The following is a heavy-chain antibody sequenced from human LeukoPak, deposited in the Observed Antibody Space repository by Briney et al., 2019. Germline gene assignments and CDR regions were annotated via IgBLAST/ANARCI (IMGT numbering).Heavy chain of an antibody. CDR2: IYSSGNT. CDR3: ASYSASGAYFGQ. V-gene: IGHV4-4*07. CDR1: GVSISSYY. J-gene: IGHJ4*02. D-gene: IGHD6-13*01. Sequence: PSETLSLTCTVSGVSISSYYWSWIRQPAGKGLEWIGCIYSSGNTNYNPSLKSRVTMSVDTSQNQFSLKLGSVTAADTALYFCASYSASGAYFGQWGQGTLVTVSS.